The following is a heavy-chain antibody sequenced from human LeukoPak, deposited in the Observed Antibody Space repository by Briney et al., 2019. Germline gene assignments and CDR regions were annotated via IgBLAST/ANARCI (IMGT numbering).Heavy chain of an antibody. V-gene: IGHV1-69*01. CDR3: ARGRAVAWVFDL. Sequence: SVKVSCKASGGTFSSYAISWVRQAPGQGLEWMGGIIPIFGTANYAQKFQGRVTITADEPTSTAYMELSSLRSEDTAVYYCARGRAVAWVFDLWGRGTLVTVSS. CDR2: IIPIFGTA. D-gene: IGHD6-19*01. J-gene: IGHJ2*01. CDR1: GGTFSSYA.